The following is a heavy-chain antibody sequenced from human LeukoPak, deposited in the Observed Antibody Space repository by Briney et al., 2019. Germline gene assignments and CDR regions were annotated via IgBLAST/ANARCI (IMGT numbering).Heavy chain of an antibody. V-gene: IGHV4-34*01. D-gene: IGHD4-11*01. J-gene: IGHJ6*03. CDR3: VRLYSNYDYMDV. CDR1: GGSFSGYY. Sequence: PSETLSLTCAVYGGSFSGYYWSWIRQPPGKGLEWIGEINHSGSTNYNPSLKSRVTISVDTSQNQFSLKLSSGTAADTAVYYCVRLYSNYDYMDVWGKGTTVTVSS. CDR2: INHSGST.